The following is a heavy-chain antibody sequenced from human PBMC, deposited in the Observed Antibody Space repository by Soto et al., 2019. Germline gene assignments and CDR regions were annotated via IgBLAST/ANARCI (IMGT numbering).Heavy chain of an antibody. CDR3: AREENDDALDY. Sequence: QVQLVESGGGVVQPGRSLRLSCAASGFTFSSYAMHWVRQAPGKGLEWVAVISYDGSNKYYADSVKGRFTISRDNSKNTLYLQMNSLRAEDTAVYYCAREENDDALDYWGQGTLVTVSS. CDR2: ISYDGSNK. CDR1: GFTFSSYA. D-gene: IGHD3-16*01. J-gene: IGHJ4*02. V-gene: IGHV3-30-3*01.